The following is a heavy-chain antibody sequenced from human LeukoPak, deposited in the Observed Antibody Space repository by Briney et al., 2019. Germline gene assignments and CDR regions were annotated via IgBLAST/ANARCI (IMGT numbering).Heavy chain of an antibody. Sequence: GGSLRLSCSASGFTFISNWMTWVRRAPGKGLEWVAFIRYDGSNQYYADSVEGRFTISRDNSKNTLYLQMNSLRAEDTAVYYRAKGDAWWEQPHTNDAFDIWGQGTLVTVSS. D-gene: IGHD2-15*01. V-gene: IGHV3-30*02. CDR3: AKGDAWWEQPHTNDAFDI. J-gene: IGHJ3*02. CDR1: GFTFISNW. CDR2: IRYDGSNQ.